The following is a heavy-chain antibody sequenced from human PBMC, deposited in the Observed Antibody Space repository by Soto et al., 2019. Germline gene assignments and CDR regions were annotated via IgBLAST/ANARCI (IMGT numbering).Heavy chain of an antibody. Sequence: EVQLVESGGGLVQPGGSLRLSCAASGFTFSSYSMNWVRQAPGKGLEWVSCISSSSSTIYYADSVKGRFTISRDNAKNSLYLQMNSLRAQDTAVYYCAREIYDSSGYYAPFDYWGQGTLVTVSS. D-gene: IGHD3-22*01. J-gene: IGHJ4*02. CDR2: ISSSSSTI. CDR3: AREIYDSSGYYAPFDY. V-gene: IGHV3-48*01. CDR1: GFTFSSYS.